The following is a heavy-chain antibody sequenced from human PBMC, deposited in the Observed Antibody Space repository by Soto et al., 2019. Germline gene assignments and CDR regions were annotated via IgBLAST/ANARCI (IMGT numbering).Heavy chain of an antibody. CDR2: IDPSDSYT. D-gene: IGHD2-15*01. CDR3: ATRRGGGRALRFDP. J-gene: IGHJ5*02. V-gene: IGHV5-10-1*01. Sequence: GESLKISCKGSGYSFTSYWINWVRQIPGRGLEWMGRIDPSDSYTNYSPSFQGHVTISADKSISTAYLQWSSLRASDTAMYYCATRRGGGRALRFDPSGQGTLVTVSS. CDR1: GYSFTSYW.